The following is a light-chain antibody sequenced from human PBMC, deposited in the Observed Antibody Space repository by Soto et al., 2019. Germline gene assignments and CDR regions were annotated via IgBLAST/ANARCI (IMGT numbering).Light chain of an antibody. V-gene: IGLV1-44*01. CDR3: AAWDDRLKGVI. J-gene: IGLJ2*01. CDR2: SSN. CDR1: GSNIGSYT. Sequence: QSVLTQPPSASGTPGQGVTISFSGGGSNIGSYTENWYQQFPGTAPKVLIYSSNLRPSGVPDRFSGSKSGTSASLAIGGLQSEDEAEYYCAAWDDRLKGVIFGGGTKLTVL.